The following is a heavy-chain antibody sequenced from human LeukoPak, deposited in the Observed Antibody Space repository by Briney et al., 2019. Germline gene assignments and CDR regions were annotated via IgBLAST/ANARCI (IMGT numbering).Heavy chain of an antibody. CDR2: ISGSGGST. CDR3: AKNGQTNYYDSSGYYHPLGY. V-gene: IGHV3-23*01. CDR1: GFTFSSYA. J-gene: IGHJ4*02. Sequence: GGSLRLSCAASGFTFSSYAMTWVRQAPGKGLEWVSGISGSGGSTYYADSVKGRFTISRDNSKNTLYLQMNSLRAEDTAVYYCAKNGQTNYYDSSGYYHPLGYWGQGTLVTVSS. D-gene: IGHD3-22*01.